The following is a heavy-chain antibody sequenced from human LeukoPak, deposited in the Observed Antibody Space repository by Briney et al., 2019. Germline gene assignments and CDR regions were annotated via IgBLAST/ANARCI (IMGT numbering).Heavy chain of an antibody. CDR2: IKQDGSEK. D-gene: IGHD2-2*01. V-gene: IGHV3-7*01. CDR3: ARDCSSTSCLPFDY. CDR1: GFTFSSYW. J-gene: IGHJ4*02. Sequence: GGSLRLSCAASGFTFSSYWMSWVRQAPEKGLEWVANIKQDGSEKYYVDSVKGRFTISRDNAKNSLYLQMNSLRAEDTAVYYCARDCSSTSCLPFDYWGQGTLVTVSS.